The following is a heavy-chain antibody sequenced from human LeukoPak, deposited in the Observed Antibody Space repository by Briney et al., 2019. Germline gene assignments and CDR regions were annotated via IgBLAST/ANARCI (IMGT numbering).Heavy chain of an antibody. J-gene: IGHJ4*02. V-gene: IGHV3-23*01. CDR1: GFTFSSYA. CDR3: AKDQLTYYYDSSGYYPDDY. D-gene: IGHD3-22*01. CDR2: ISGSGGST. Sequence: GGSLRLSCAASGFTFSSYAMSWVRQAPGKGLEWVSAISGSGGSTYYADSVKGGFTISRDNSKNTLYLQMNSLRAEDTAVYYCAKDQLTYYYDSSGYYPDDYWGQGTLVTVSS.